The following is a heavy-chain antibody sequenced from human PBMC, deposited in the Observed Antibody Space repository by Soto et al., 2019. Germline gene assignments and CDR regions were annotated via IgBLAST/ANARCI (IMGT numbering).Heavy chain of an antibody. Sequence: PSETLSLTCTVSGGSISFYYWSWIRQPPGKGLEWIGYIYDSGRTTYNPSLKSRVTISVDTSKKQFSLKLSSVTAADTAVYYCARSQWLAGGAFMHVWGQGTSVTVSS. D-gene: IGHD6-19*01. CDR1: GGSISFYY. V-gene: IGHV4-59*01. CDR2: IYDSGRT. CDR3: ARSQWLAGGAFMHV. J-gene: IGHJ6*02.